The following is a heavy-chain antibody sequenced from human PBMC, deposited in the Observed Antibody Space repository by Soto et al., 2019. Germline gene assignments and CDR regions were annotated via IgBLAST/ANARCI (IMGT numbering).Heavy chain of an antibody. D-gene: IGHD6-13*01. V-gene: IGHV4-31*03. CDR3: ARFAVCRVSSCSPQTYYYYGMDV. Sequence: PSETLSLTCTVSGGSISSGGYYWSWIRQHPGKGLEWIGYIYYSGSTYYNPSLKSRVTISVDTSKNQFSLKLSSVTAADTAVYYCARFAVCRVSSCSPQTYYYYGMDVWGQGTTVTVSS. J-gene: IGHJ6*02. CDR1: GGSISSGGYY. CDR2: IYYSGST.